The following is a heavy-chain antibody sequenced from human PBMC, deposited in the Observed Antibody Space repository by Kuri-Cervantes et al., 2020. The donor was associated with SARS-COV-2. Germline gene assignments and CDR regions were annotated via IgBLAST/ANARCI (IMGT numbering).Heavy chain of an antibody. D-gene: IGHD3-22*01. CDR1: GGSFSGYY. V-gene: IGHV4-34*01. CDR2: IKHSGST. CDR3: ASATYYDDSSGYYSDY. Sequence: ESLKICCAAYGGSFSGYYWSWIRQPPGKGLEWIGGIKHSGSTNYNPSLKSRVTISVNTSKNQFSLKLSSGTAADTAVYYCASATYYDDSSGYYSDYWGQGTLVTVSS. J-gene: IGHJ4*02.